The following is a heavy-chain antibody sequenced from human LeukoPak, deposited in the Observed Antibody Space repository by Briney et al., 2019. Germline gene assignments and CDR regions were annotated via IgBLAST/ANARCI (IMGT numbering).Heavy chain of an antibody. D-gene: IGHD3-10*01. J-gene: IGHJ4*02. Sequence: GGTLRLSCAASGFTFSSYGMSWVRQAPGKGLEWVSAISGSGGSTYYADSVKGRFTISRDNSKNTLYLQMNSLRVEDTAVYYCARDSSMLRGPLVIYYFDFWGQGTLVTVSS. CDR1: GFTFSSYG. CDR2: ISGSGGST. CDR3: ARDSSMLRGPLVIYYFDF. V-gene: IGHV3-23*01.